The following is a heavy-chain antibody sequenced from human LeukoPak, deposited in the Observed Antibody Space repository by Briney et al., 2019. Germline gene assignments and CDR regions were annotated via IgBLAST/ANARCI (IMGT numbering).Heavy chain of an antibody. Sequence: GGSLRLSCAASGFTFSSYSMNWVRQAPGKGLEWVSYISSSSSTIYYADSVKGRFTISRDNAKNSLYLQMNSLRAEDTAVYYRARESKDYDILTDYWGQGTLVTVSS. CDR1: GFTFSSYS. CDR3: ARESKDYDILTDY. V-gene: IGHV3-48*04. CDR2: ISSSSSTI. D-gene: IGHD3-9*01. J-gene: IGHJ4*02.